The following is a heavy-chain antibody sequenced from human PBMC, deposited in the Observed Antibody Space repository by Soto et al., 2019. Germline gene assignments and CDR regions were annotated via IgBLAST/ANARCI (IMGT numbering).Heavy chain of an antibody. D-gene: IGHD4-17*01. J-gene: IGHJ4*02. Sequence: EVQLLESGGGLVQPGGSLRLSCAASGFTFSNYVMTWVRQAPGKGLEWVSAIDSSGRGTYYADSVKGRITISRDNSNDILYLQMNSLRAEDTAVYYCAKIFGDSTRGFDSWGQGTLVTVSS. CDR2: IDSSGRGT. CDR3: AKIFGDSTRGFDS. CDR1: GFTFSNYV. V-gene: IGHV3-23*01.